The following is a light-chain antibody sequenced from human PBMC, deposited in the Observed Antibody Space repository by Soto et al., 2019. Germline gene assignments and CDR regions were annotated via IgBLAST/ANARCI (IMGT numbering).Light chain of an antibody. V-gene: IGKV4-1*01. CDR2: GAS. CDR3: QQYGHSLWT. CDR1: QTVLYNSNSKNY. Sequence: DIVITQSPDSLAVSPGERATINCKSSQTVLYNSNSKNYLGWYQQKPGQAPRLLIYGASNRATGIPDRFSGSGSGTDFTLTISRLEPEDYAVYYCQQYGHSLWTFGQGTKV. J-gene: IGKJ1*01.